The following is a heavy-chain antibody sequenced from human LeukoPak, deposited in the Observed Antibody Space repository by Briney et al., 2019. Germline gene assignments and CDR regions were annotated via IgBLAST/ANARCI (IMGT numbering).Heavy chain of an antibody. D-gene: IGHD5-12*01. CDR3: ARDSSGYDRGHYFDY. V-gene: IGHV4-31*03. CDR2: IYYSGST. J-gene: IGHJ4*02. Sequence: SQTLSLTCTVSGGSISSGGYYWSRIRQHPGKGLEWIGYIYYSGSTYYNPSLKSRVTISVDTSKNQFSLKLSSVTAADTAVYYCARDSSGYDRGHYFDYWGQGTLVTVSS. CDR1: GGSISSGGYY.